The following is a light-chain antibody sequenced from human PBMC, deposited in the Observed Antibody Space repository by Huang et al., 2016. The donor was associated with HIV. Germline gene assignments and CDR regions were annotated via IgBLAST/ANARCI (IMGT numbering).Light chain of an antibody. CDR1: QSVRDK. Sequence: EIVMTQSPDTLSVSPGGRATLSCRASQSVRDKLAWYQQKPGQAPRLLLHATSTRAAGVPARLSGSGSGTEFTLTISSLQSEDCGVYYCQQYESWPPLTFGQGTKVEIK. CDR3: QQYESWPPLT. CDR2: ATS. J-gene: IGKJ1*01. V-gene: IGKV3-15*01.